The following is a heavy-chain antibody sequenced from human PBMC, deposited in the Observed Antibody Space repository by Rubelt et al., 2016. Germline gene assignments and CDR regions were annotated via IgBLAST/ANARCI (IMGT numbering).Heavy chain of an antibody. Sequence: QVQLVQSGAEGKKPGASVKVSCKASGYTFTNYGMHWVRQAPGQRLEWMGWIDAGNGDTKYSQKLKDRVSITRDASANTAYMELSSLRSEDTAVYYCARKGYGYGMDVWGQGTTVTVSS. D-gene: IGHD3-16*01. J-gene: IGHJ6*02. V-gene: IGHV1-3*01. CDR1: GYTFTNYG. CDR3: ARKGYGYGMDV. CDR2: IDAGNGDT.